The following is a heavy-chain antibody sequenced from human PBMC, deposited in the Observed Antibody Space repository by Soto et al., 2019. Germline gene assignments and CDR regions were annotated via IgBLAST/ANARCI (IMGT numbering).Heavy chain of an antibody. J-gene: IGHJ5*01. Sequence: NPSETLSLTCAVSGGSLSGHYWSWIRQSPGKGLEWIGETYQSGASTYHPSLKSRVSISVDTSKNHFFLNLSSLTAADTAVYYCARSSRDTKTFFIINCFDSWGQGTPVTVSS. CDR2: TYQSGAS. CDR3: ARSSRDTKTFFIINCFDS. V-gene: IGHV4-34*01. CDR1: GGSLSGHY. D-gene: IGHD2-21*02.